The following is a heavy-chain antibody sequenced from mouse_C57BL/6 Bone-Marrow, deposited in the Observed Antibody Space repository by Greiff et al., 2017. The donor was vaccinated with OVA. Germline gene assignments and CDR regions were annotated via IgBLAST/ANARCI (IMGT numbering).Heavy chain of an antibody. CDR2: ISSGGSYT. V-gene: IGHV5-6*02. CDR1: GFTFSSYG. D-gene: IGHD4-1*01. CDR3: ARRPNWYWYFDV. J-gene: IGHJ1*03. Sequence: EVKLMESGGDLVKPGGSLKLSCAASGFTFSSYGMSWVRPTPDKRLEWVATISSGGSYTYYPDSVTGRFTISRDNAKNTLYLQMSSLKSEDTAMYYCARRPNWYWYFDVWGTGTTVTVSS.